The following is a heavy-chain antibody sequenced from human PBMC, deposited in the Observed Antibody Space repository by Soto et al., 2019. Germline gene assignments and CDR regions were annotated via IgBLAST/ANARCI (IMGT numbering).Heavy chain of an antibody. CDR3: ASLYMTTVYYYGMDV. V-gene: IGHV3-48*03. J-gene: IGHJ6*02. CDR1: VFTFSSYE. D-gene: IGHD4-17*01. CDR2: ISSSGSTI. Sequence: PGWSLRLSCEASVFTFSSYEMNWVRQAPVKGLEWVSYISSSGSTIYYADSVKGRFTISRDNAKNSLYLQMNSLRAEDTAVYYCASLYMTTVYYYGMDVWGQGTTVTAYS.